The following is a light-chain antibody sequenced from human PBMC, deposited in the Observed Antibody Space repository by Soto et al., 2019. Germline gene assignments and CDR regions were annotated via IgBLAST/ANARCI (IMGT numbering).Light chain of an antibody. CDR3: QQYNSYSQFT. CDR2: KAS. J-gene: IGKJ3*01. V-gene: IGKV1-5*03. Sequence: DIQMTQSPSTLSASVGXRVTITCRASQSIKNWLAWYQQKPGEAPKLLIYKASTLESGVPSRFSGSGSGTEFTLTISCLQPDDVATYHCQQYNSYSQFTFGPGTKVDIK. CDR1: QSIKNW.